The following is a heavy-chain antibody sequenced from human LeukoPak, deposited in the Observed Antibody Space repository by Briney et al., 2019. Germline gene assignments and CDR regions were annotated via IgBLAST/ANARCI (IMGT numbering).Heavy chain of an antibody. CDR3: ARVRVAAHYYGMDV. CDR1: GGSISSYY. D-gene: IGHD6-13*01. CDR2: IYYSGST. J-gene: IGHJ6*02. V-gene: IGHV4-59*01. Sequence: SETLSLTCTVSGGSISSYYWSWIRQPPGKGLEWIGYIYYSGSTNYNPSLKSRVTISVDTSKNQFSLKLSSVTAADTAVYYCARVRVAAHYYGMDVWGQGTTVTVSS.